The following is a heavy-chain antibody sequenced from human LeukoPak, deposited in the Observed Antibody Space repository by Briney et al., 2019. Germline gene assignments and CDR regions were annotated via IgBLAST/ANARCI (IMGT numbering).Heavy chain of an antibody. CDR3: ARGRGLLYYFDY. Sequence: PGGSLRLSCAASGFTFSSYAMHWDRQAPGKGLEWVAVISYDGSNKYYADSVKGRFTISRDNSKNTLYLQMNSLRAEDTAVYYCARGRGLLYYFDYWGQGTLVTVSS. V-gene: IGHV3-30-3*01. J-gene: IGHJ4*02. CDR1: GFTFSSYA. D-gene: IGHD3-16*01. CDR2: ISYDGSNK.